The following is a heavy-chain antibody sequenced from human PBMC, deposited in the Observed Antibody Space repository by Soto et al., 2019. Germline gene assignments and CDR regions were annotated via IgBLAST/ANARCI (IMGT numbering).Heavy chain of an antibody. J-gene: IGHJ5*02. D-gene: IGHD3-22*01. CDR3: ARDWYYDSSGYLLSWFDP. CDR1: GYTFTSYD. CDR2: INAGNGNT. V-gene: IGHV1-3*01. Sequence: ASVKVSCKASGYTFTSYDINWVRQATGQRLEWMGWINAGNGNTKYSQKFQGRVTITRDTSASTAYMELSSLRSEDTAVYYCARDWYYDSSGYLLSWFDPWGQGTLVTVSS.